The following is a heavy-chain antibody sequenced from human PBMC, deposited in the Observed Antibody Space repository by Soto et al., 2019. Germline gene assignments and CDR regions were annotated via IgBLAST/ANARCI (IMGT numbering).Heavy chain of an antibody. V-gene: IGHV1-8*01. CDR3: ARIASFGSLNWFDP. Sequence: ASVKVSCKGSGYTFTNNDVTWVRQATGQGLEWMGWMNPGSGDTGYAQKFQGRVTMTRNISIATAYMELSSLRSEDTAIYYCARIASFGSLNWFDPWGQGTLVTVSS. CDR1: GYTFTNND. D-gene: IGHD5-18*01. J-gene: IGHJ5*02. CDR2: MNPGSGDT.